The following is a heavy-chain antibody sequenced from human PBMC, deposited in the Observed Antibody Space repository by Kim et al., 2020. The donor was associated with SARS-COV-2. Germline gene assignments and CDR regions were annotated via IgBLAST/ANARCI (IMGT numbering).Heavy chain of an antibody. Sequence: RYSPSFQGQVTISPDKSISTAYLQWSSLKASDTAMYYCARQGDTAMALDYWGQGTLVTVSS. CDR3: ARQGDTAMALDY. D-gene: IGHD5-18*01. V-gene: IGHV5-51*01. J-gene: IGHJ4*02.